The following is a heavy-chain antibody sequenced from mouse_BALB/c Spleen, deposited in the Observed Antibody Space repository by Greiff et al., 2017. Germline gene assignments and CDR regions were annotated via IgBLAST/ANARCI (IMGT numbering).Heavy chain of an antibody. J-gene: IGHJ2*01. Sequence: DVKLVESGGGLVKPGGSLKLSCAASGFTFSSYAMSWVRQTPEKRLEWVASISSGGSTYYPDSVKGRFTISRDNARNILYLQMSSLRSEDTAMYYCARGYYGIFDYWGQGTTLTVSS. D-gene: IGHD2-1*01. V-gene: IGHV5-6-5*01. CDR2: ISSGGST. CDR3: ARGYYGIFDY. CDR1: GFTFSSYA.